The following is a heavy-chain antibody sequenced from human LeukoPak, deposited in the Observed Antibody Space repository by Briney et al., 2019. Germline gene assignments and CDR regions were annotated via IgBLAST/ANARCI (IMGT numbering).Heavy chain of an antibody. V-gene: IGHV1-69*13. J-gene: IGHJ4*02. CDR2: IIPIFCTA. Sequence: ASVNVSFKSSVGTFSSYAISWVRQAPGQGLEWMGVIIPIFCTANYAQKFQGRVTITADESTSTAYMELSSLRSEDTAVYYCAESHYYGSGSYGYYFDYWGQGTLVTVSS. CDR1: VGTFSSYA. CDR3: AESHYYGSGSYGYYFDY. D-gene: IGHD3-10*01.